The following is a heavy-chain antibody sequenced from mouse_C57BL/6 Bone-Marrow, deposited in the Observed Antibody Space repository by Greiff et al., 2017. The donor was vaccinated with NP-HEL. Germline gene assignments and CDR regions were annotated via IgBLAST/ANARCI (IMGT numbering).Heavy chain of an antibody. CDR1: GYTFTSYW. CDR3: AIDTTVFRSRYYYAMDY. CDR2: IHPSDSDT. D-gene: IGHD1-1*01. J-gene: IGHJ4*01. V-gene: IGHV1-74*01. Sequence: QVQLQQPGAELVKPGASVKVSCKASGYTFTSYWMHWVKQRPGQGLEWIGRIHPSDSDTNYNHKFKGKATLTVDKSSSTAYMQLSSLTSEDSAVYYCAIDTTVFRSRYYYAMDYWGQGTSVTVSS.